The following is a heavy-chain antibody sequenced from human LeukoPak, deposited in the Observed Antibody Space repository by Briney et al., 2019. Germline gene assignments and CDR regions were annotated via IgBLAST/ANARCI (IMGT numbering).Heavy chain of an antibody. V-gene: IGHV1-69*13. CDR2: IIPIFGTA. CDR3: VRDRGEWIDQYYGMDV. CDR1: GGTFSSYA. Sequence: SVKVSCKASGGTFSSYAISWVRQAPGQGLEWMGGIIPIFGTANYAQKFQGRVTITADESTSTAYMELSSLRSEDTAVYYCVRDRGEWIDQYYGMDVWGQGTTVTVSS. D-gene: IGHD3-10*01. J-gene: IGHJ6*02.